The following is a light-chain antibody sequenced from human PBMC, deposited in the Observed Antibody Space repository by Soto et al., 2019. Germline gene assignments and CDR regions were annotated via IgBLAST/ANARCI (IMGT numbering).Light chain of an antibody. CDR2: DAT. CDR3: QQYDIYPWT. Sequence: DIPMTQSPSTLSASVGDRVTITCRASQSISTWLAWYQQMPGKAPKLLIYDATNMESGVPSRFRGSGSGTEFTLTISSLQPADFAAYYCQQYDIYPWTFGQGTKVEIK. CDR1: QSISTW. V-gene: IGKV1-5*01. J-gene: IGKJ1*01.